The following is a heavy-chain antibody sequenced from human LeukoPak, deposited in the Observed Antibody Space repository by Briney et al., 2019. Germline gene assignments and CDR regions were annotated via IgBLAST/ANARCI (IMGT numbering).Heavy chain of an antibody. CDR2: INTYNGNT. CDR3: ARDILVANDAFDI. V-gene: IGHV1-18*04. J-gene: IGHJ3*02. Sequence: GASVKVSCKASRYTFTGFYIHWVRQVPGQGLEWMGWINTYNGNTNYAQKLQGRVTMTTDTSTSTAYMELRSLRSDDTADYYCARDILVANDAFDIWGQGTMVTVSS. CDR1: RYTFTGFY. D-gene: IGHD2-15*01.